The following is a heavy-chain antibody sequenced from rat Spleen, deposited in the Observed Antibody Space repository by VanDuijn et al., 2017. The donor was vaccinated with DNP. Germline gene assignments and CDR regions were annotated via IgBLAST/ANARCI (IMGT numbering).Heavy chain of an antibody. CDR2: ISSGGST. CDR1: GFSLTSHG. D-gene: IGHD1-12*02. Sequence: QVQLKESGPGLVQPSQTLSLTCTVSGFSLTSHGVIWVRQPPGKGLEWIAAISSGGSTYYNSALKSRLSISRDTSKSQVFLKMNSVQTEDTAMYFCARSQGYYYDGSYYPFAYWGQGTLVTVSS. V-gene: IGHV2S8*01. CDR3: ARSQGYYYDGSYYPFAY. J-gene: IGHJ3*01.